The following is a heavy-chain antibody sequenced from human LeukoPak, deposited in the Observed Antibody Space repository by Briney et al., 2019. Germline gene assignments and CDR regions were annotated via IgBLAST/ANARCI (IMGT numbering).Heavy chain of an antibody. CDR1: GGSFSGYY. J-gene: IGHJ5*02. CDR3: ARQEVSSGWYISGWFDP. V-gene: IGHV4-34*01. Sequence: SETLSLTRAVYGGSFSGYYWSWIRQPPGKGLEWIGEINHSGSTNYNPSLKSRVTISVDTSKNQFSLKLSSVTAADTAVYYCARQEVSSGWYISGWFDPWGQGTLVTVSS. CDR2: INHSGST. D-gene: IGHD6-19*01.